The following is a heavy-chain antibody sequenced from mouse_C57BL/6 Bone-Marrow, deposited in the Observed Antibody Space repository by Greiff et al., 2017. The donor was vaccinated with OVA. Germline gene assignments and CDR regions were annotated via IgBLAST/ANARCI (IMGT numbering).Heavy chain of an antibody. Sequence: VKLQESGPELVKPGASVKLSCKASGYTFTSYDINWVKQRPGQGLEWIGWIYPRDGSTKYNEKFKGKATLTVDTSSSTAYMKLHSLTSEDSAVYFCASQVPFDYWGQGTTLTVSS. J-gene: IGHJ2*01. CDR1: GYTFTSYD. CDR2: IYPRDGST. V-gene: IGHV1-85*01. CDR3: ASQVPFDY.